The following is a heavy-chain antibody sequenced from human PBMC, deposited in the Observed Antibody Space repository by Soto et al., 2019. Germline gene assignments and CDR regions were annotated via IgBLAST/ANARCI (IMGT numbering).Heavy chain of an antibody. J-gene: IGHJ4*02. V-gene: IGHV3-23*01. CDR3: AKDVSSSWSRPHYFDY. CDR2: ISGSGGST. Sequence: HPGGSLRLSCAASGFTFSSYAMSWVRQAPGKGLEWVSAISGSGGSTYYADSVKGRFTISRDNSKNTLYLQMNSLRAEDTAVYYCAKDVSSSWSRPHYFDYWGQGTLVTVSS. CDR1: GFTFSSYA. D-gene: IGHD6-13*01.